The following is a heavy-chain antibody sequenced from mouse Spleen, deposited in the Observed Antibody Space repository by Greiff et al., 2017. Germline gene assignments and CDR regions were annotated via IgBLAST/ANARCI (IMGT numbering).Heavy chain of an antibody. D-gene: IGHD1-1*01. CDR2: ISSGGGNT. V-gene: IGHV5-6-4*01. CDR1: GFTFSSYT. CDR3: ARQNYYGSSLDY. J-gene: IGHJ2*01. Sequence: EVQVVESGGGLVKPGGSLKLSCAASGFTFSSYTMSWVRQTPAKRLEWVATISSGGGNTYYPDSVKGRFTISRDNARNTLYLQMSSLKSEDTAMYYCARQNYYGSSLDYWGQGTTLTVSS.